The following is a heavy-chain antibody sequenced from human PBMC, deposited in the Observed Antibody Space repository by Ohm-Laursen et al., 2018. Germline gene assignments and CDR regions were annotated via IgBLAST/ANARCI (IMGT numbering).Heavy chain of an antibody. Sequence: SLRLSCAAPGFTFGDYGLHWVRHAPGKGLEWVSSITWDSGSIGYADSVEGRFTVSRDNARNSLYLQMNSLRSEDTALYYCAKDSGGRTQQVAEKGIDLWGQGTLVTVSS. CDR2: ITWDSGSI. V-gene: IGHV3-9*01. CDR1: GFTFGDYG. J-gene: IGHJ5*02. D-gene: IGHD6-13*01. CDR3: AKDSGGRTQQVAEKGIDL.